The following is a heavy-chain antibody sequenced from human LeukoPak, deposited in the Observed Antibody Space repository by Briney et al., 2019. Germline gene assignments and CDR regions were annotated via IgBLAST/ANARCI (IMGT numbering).Heavy chain of an antibody. CDR2: ISYSGST. D-gene: IGHD4-17*01. CDR3: ARDDYGDYFDY. J-gene: IGHJ4*02. Sequence: SETLSLTCTVSGGSISSSSHYWGWIRQPPGKGLEWIGYISYSGSTNYNPSLKSRVNISVDTSKNQFSLKLSSVTAADTAVYYCARDDYGDYFDYWGQGTLVTVSS. V-gene: IGHV4-61*05. CDR1: GGSISSSSHY.